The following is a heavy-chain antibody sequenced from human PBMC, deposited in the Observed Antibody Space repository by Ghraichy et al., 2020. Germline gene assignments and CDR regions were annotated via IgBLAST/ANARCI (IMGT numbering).Heavy chain of an antibody. CDR1: GFTFNNFA. D-gene: IGHD1-7*01. CDR2: ISGRGTTK. CDR3: ARGLELDNWFDA. Sequence: AGSLRLSCAASGFTFNNFAINWVRHSPGKGLQWVSSISGRGTTKYYADSVKGRFTISRDNSRNMVSVQMNNLRPEDTAIYYCARGLELDNWFDAWGRGTLVTVSS. J-gene: IGHJ5*02. V-gene: IGHV3-23*01.